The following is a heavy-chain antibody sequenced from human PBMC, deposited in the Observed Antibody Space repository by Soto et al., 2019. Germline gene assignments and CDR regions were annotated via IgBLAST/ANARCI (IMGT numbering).Heavy chain of an antibody. J-gene: IGHJ4*02. D-gene: IGHD3-3*01. V-gene: IGHV4-61*01. Sequence: SETLSLTCTVSGGSVSSGSYYWSWIRQPPGKGLEWIGYIYYSGSTNYNPSLKSRVTISVDTSKNQFSLKLSSVTAADTAVYYCARGKDYGFWSGSPPTRWGRGTLVTVSS. CDR1: GGSVSSGSYY. CDR3: ARGKDYGFWSGSPPTR. CDR2: IYYSGST.